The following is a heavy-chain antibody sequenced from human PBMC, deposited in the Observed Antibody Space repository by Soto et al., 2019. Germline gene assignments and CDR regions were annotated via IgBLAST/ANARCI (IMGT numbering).Heavy chain of an antibody. CDR1: GFTFSSHL. V-gene: IGHV3-74*01. CDR3: ARDNNWSYDY. J-gene: IGHJ4*02. Sequence: GGSLSLSCASSGFTFSSHLMHRVRQAPGKGLVWVSHIGPDGSSTRDADSVQGRFTISRDNARNTLHLQMNSLRDEDTAVYYCARDNNWSYDYWGQGIVVNVSS. CDR2: IGPDGSST.